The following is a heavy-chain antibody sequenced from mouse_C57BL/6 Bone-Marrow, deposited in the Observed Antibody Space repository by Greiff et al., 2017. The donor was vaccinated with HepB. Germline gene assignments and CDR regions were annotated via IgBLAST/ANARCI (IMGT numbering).Heavy chain of an antibody. CDR1: GYTFTDYY. Sequence: VQLQQSGPELVKPGASVKISCKASGYTFTDYYMNWVKQSHGKSLEWIGDINPNNGGTSYNQKFKGKATLTVDKSSSTAYMELRSLTSEDSAVYYCARVITTLVDYYAMDYWGQGTSVTVSS. V-gene: IGHV1-26*01. CDR3: ARVITTLVDYYAMDY. CDR2: INPNNGGT. J-gene: IGHJ4*01. D-gene: IGHD1-1*01.